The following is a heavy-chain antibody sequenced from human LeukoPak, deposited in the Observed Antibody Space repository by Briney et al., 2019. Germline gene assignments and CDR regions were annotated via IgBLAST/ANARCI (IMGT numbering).Heavy chain of an antibody. CDR2: MNPNSGDT. J-gene: IGHJ4*02. D-gene: IGHD6-13*01. Sequence: GASVKVSCKAYGYTFTSHDINWVRQATGQGLEWMGWMNPNSGDTGYAQKFQGRVIMTKNTSISTAYLELSSLRPEDTAVYYCARATAAGRRVDYWGQGTLVTVSS. CDR1: GYTFTSHD. V-gene: IGHV1-8*01. CDR3: ARATAAGRRVDY.